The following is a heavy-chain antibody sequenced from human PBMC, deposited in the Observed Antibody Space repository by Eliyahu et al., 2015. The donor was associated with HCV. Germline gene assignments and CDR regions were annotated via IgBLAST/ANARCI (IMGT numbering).Heavy chain of an antibody. J-gene: IGHJ4*02. V-gene: IGHV4-30-4*01. CDR3: ARGAIYYDSSGYSYYFDY. Sequence: QVQLQESGPGLVKPSQTLSLTCTVSGGXISSGDYSWSWIRQPPGKGLEWIGYIYYSGSTYYNPSLKSRVTISVDTSKNQFSLKLSSVTAADTAVYYCARGAIYYDSSGYSYYFDYWGQGTLVTVSS. D-gene: IGHD3-22*01. CDR1: GGXISSGDYS. CDR2: IYYSGST.